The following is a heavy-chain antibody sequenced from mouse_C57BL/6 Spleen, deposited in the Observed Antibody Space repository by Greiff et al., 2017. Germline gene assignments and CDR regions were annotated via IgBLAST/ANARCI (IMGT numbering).Heavy chain of an antibody. CDR1: GYTFTSYW. V-gene: IGHV1-69*01. D-gene: IGHD2-5*01. CDR3: ARGYSNFGHFDY. CDR2: IDPSDSYT. J-gene: IGHJ2*01. Sequence: VQLQQPGAELVMPGASVKLSCKASGYTFTSYWMHWVKQRPGQGLEWIGEIDPSDSYTNYNQKFKGKSTLTVDKSSSTAYMQLSSLTSEDSAVYYCARGYSNFGHFDYWGQGTTLTVSS.